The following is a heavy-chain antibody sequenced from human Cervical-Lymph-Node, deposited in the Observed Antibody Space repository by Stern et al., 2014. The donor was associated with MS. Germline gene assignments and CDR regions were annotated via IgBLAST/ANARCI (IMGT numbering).Heavy chain of an antibody. CDR1: GFNFSTYG. V-gene: IGHV3-30*18. D-gene: IGHD2-2*01. J-gene: IGHJ4*02. CDR3: AKICSSTTSNGVDY. CDR2: MSNGGSKK. Sequence: VQLVESGGGVVQPGRSLRLSCAASGFNFSTYGMHWVRQAPGKGVEWVAIMSNGGSKKYYAASVKGRFTISRDNPKNTLYLQMNTLRPEDTAVYYCAKICSSTTSNGVDYWGQGTLVIVSS.